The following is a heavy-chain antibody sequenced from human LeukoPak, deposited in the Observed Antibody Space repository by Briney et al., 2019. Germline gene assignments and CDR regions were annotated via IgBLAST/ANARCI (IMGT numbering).Heavy chain of an antibody. J-gene: IGHJ4*02. V-gene: IGHV4-59*01. CDR2: IYYSGTT. Sequence: SETLSLTCTVSGDSISNYYWSWIRQPPGKGLEWIGYIYYSGTTNYNPSLKSRVTISVDTSKNQFSLKLSSVTAADTAVYFCARVRYGSGSYGPLDYWGQGTLVTVSS. D-gene: IGHD3-10*01. CDR3: ARVRYGSGSYGPLDY. CDR1: GDSISNYY.